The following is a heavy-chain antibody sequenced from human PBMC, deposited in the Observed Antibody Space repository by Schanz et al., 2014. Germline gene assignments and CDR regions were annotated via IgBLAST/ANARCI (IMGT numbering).Heavy chain of an antibody. CDR2: MSYDGSNK. CDR3: MAMGRNASHYFDH. Sequence: QGQLVESGGGVVQPGRSLRLSCAASGFTFSSYAMHWVRQAPGKGLEWVAVMSYDGSNKYYADSVKGWFTIARDNSKNTLFLQMDSLRVEDTAVYYCMAMGRNASHYFDHWGQGTLVTVSS. CDR1: GFTFSSYA. V-gene: IGHV3-30-3*01. J-gene: IGHJ4*02. D-gene: IGHD1-1*01.